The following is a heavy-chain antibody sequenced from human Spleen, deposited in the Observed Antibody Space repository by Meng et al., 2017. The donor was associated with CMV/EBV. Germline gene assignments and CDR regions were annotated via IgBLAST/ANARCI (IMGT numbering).Heavy chain of an antibody. Sequence: GESLKISCAASGFTFSSYWMSWVRQAPGKGLEWVANIKQDGSEKYYVDSVKGRFTISRDIAKSSLFLQMNSLRAEDTAVYYCARMGRGSTSRKPNYYGMDVWGQGTTVTVSS. CDR2: IKQDGSEK. D-gene: IGHD2-2*01. J-gene: IGHJ6*02. V-gene: IGHV3-7*01. CDR3: ARMGRGSTSRKPNYYGMDV. CDR1: GFTFSSYW.